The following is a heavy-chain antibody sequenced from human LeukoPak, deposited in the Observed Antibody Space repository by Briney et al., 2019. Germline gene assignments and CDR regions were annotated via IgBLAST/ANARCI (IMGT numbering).Heavy chain of an antibody. CDR2: ISAYNGNT. Sequence: ASVKVSCKASGYTFTSYGISWVRQAPGQGLEWMGWISAYNGNTNYAQKLQGRVTMTTDTSTSTAYMELSSLRSEDTAVYYCARAYCSSTSCYSFDYWSQGTLVTVSS. CDR3: ARAYCSSTSCYSFDY. V-gene: IGHV1-18*01. J-gene: IGHJ4*02. CDR1: GYTFTSYG. D-gene: IGHD2-2*02.